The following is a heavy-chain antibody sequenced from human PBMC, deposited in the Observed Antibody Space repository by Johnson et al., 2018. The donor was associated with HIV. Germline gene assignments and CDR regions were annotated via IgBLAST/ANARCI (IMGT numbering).Heavy chain of an antibody. CDR1: GFTINRYG. CDR3: ARDGAIAGAATEALDL. D-gene: IGHD1-26*01. CDR2: TSFDERGK. V-gene: IGHV3-30*04. Sequence: VQLVESGGGVVQPGRSLRLACVASGFTINRYGLHWVRQAPGKGLEWVATTSFDERGKHYTDSVKGRFTISRDNSKNALYLQLNSLRPEDTAVYYCARDGAIAGAATEALDLWGQGTMVIVSS. J-gene: IGHJ3*01.